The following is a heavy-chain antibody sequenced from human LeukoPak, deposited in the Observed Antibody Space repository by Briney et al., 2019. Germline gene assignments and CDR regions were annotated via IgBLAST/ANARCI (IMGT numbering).Heavy chain of an antibody. V-gene: IGHV3-23*01. CDR2: ISGSGGTT. Sequence: GGSLRLSCAASGLTFSNYGMALVRQAPGKGLEWVSGISGSGGTTDYAESVKGRFTISRDNSKNTLYLQMNSLRAEDTAVYYCAKVGYRSGWYPMYYFDYWGQGTLVTVSS. CDR3: AKVGYRSGWYPMYYFDY. D-gene: IGHD6-19*01. J-gene: IGHJ4*02. CDR1: GLTFSNYG.